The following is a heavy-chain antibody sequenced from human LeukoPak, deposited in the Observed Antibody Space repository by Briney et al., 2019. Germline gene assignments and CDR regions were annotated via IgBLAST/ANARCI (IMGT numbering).Heavy chain of an antibody. D-gene: IGHD3-3*01. CDR1: GFIFRSYA. CDR2: ISGSGGST. Sequence: GGSLRLSCAASGFIFRSYAMSWVRQAPGKGLEWVSAISGSGGSTYYADSVKGRFTISRDNSKNTLYLQMNSLRAEDTAVYYCAKANYYDFWSGYLGSRYFDYWGQGTLVTVSS. CDR3: AKANYYDFWSGYLGSRYFDY. V-gene: IGHV3-23*01. J-gene: IGHJ4*02.